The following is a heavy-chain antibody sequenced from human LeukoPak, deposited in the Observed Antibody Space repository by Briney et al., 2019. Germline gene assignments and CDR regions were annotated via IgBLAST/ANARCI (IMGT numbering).Heavy chain of an antibody. CDR1: GFTFSSYW. CDR2: IKVDGSER. V-gene: IGHV3-7*03. Sequence: GGSLRLSCEASGFTFSSYWMSWARQAPGKGLEWGANIKVDGSERYYVGSVEGRFIISRDNAKNSLYLQMNSLRGEDTAVYYCASQPENDWQQLSPKPQVWGQGTLVTVSS. CDR3: ASQPENDWQQLSPKPQV. J-gene: IGHJ4*02. D-gene: IGHD6-13*01.